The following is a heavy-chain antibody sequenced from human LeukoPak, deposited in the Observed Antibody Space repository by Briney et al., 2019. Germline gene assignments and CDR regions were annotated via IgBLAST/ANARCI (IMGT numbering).Heavy chain of an antibody. CDR2: ISAYNGNT. Sequence: ASVKVSCKASGYTFTSYGISWVRQAPGQGLEWMGWISAYNGNTNYAQKLQGRVTMTTDTSTSTAYMELRSLRSDDTAVYYCARDLMSHNTYYDFWSGYYDFDYWGQGTLVTVSS. D-gene: IGHD3-3*01. J-gene: IGHJ4*02. V-gene: IGHV1-18*01. CDR3: ARDLMSHNTYYDFWSGYYDFDY. CDR1: GYTFTSYG.